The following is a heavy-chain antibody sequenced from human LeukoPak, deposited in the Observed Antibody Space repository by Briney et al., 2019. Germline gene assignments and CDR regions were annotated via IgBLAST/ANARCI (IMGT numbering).Heavy chain of an antibody. CDR3: ARDRGNYDSSDPLDY. CDR2: ISAYNGNT. V-gene: IGHV1-18*01. J-gene: IGHJ4*02. Sequence: GASVKVSCKTSGYTFTTYGISWVRQAPGQGLEWMGWISAYNGNTNYAQKLQGRVTMTTDASTSTAYMELRSLRSDDTAVYYCARDRGNYDSSDPLDYWGQGTLVTASS. CDR1: GYTFTTYG. D-gene: IGHD3-22*01.